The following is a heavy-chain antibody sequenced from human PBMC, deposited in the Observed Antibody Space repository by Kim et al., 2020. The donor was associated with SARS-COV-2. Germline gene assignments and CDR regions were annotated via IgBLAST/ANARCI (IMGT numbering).Heavy chain of an antibody. D-gene: IGHD5-18*01. J-gene: IGHJ2*01. Sequence: SGPTLVKPTQTLTLTCTFSGFSLSTSGVGVGWIRQPPGKALEWLALIYWDDDKRYSPSLKSRLTITKDTSKNQVVLTMTNMDPVDTATYYCAHSLSELGFGYGYRRIFPYFDLWGRGTLVTVSS. CDR1: GFSLSTSGVG. V-gene: IGHV2-5*02. CDR3: AHSLSELGFGYGYRRIFPYFDL. CDR2: IYWDDDK.